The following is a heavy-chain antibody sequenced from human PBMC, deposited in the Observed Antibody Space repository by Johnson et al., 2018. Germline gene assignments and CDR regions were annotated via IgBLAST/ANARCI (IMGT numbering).Heavy chain of an antibody. Sequence: QVQLVESGGGVVQPGRSLRLSCAASGFTFSSYGMHWVRQAPGKGLEWVAVISYDGSKKYYADSVKGRFTISRDNSKNTLYLQMNTLRTEDTAVYYCAKANNPYGSSGYPRPLQHWGQGTLVTVSS. CDR1: GFTFSSYG. V-gene: IGHV3-30*18. D-gene: IGHD3-22*01. J-gene: IGHJ1*01. CDR3: AKANNPYGSSGYPRPLQH. CDR2: ISYDGSKK.